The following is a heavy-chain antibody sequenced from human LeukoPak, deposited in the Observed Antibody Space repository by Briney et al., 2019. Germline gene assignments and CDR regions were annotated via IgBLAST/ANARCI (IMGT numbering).Heavy chain of an antibody. V-gene: IGHV3-21*01. CDR2: ISSSSSYI. J-gene: IGHJ5*02. CDR1: GFTFSSYS. CDR3: ARVRYSSSSHWFDP. D-gene: IGHD6-6*01. Sequence: GGSLRLSCAASGFTFSSYSMNWVRQAPGQGLEWVSSISSSSSYIYYADSVKGRFTISRDNAKNSLYLQMNSLRAEDTAVYYCARVRYSSSSHWFDPWGQGTLVTVLS.